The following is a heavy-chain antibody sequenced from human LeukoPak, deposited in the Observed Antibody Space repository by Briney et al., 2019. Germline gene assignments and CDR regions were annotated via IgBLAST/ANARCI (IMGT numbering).Heavy chain of an antibody. CDR1: GFTFSTYF. Sequence: GGSLRLSCAASGFTFSTYFMNWVRQAPGKGLEWVSSISSSSDYIYYVDSVKGRFTISRDNAKNSLFLQMNSLRAEDTAVYFCARGNIKFDYWGRGTLVTVSS. CDR3: ARGNIKFDY. V-gene: IGHV3-21*01. CDR2: ISSSSDYI. J-gene: IGHJ4*02.